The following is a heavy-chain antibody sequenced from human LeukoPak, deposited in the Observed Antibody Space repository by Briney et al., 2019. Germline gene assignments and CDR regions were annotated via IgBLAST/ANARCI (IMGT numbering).Heavy chain of an antibody. CDR3: ARDDIGYCSSTSCYSRAFDI. J-gene: IGHJ3*02. Sequence: PSETLSLTCAVYGGSFSGYYWSWIRHPPGKGLEWIGEINHSGSTNYNPSLKSRVTISVDTSKNQFSLKLSSVTAADTAVYYCARDDIGYCSSTSCYSRAFDIWGQGTMVTVSS. CDR2: INHSGST. CDR1: GGSFSGYY. D-gene: IGHD2-2*01. V-gene: IGHV4-34*01.